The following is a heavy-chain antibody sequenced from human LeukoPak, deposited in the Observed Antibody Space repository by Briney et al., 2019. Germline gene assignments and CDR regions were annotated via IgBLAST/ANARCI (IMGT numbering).Heavy chain of an antibody. V-gene: IGHV1-18*01. CDR2: ISAYNGNT. Sequence: GASVKVSCKASGYTFTSYGISWVRQAPGQGLEWMGWISAYNGNTNYAQKLQGRVTMTTDTSTSTAYLELRSLRSDDTAVYYCARDIVRGKYQLQGYWGQGTLVTVSS. J-gene: IGHJ4*02. CDR3: ARDIVRGKYQLQGY. CDR1: GYTFTSYG. D-gene: IGHD2-2*01.